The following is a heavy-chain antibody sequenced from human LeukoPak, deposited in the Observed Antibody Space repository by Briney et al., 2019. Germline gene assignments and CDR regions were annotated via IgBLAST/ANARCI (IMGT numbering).Heavy chain of an antibody. V-gene: IGHV4-39*01. CDR2: IYYSGTT. D-gene: IGHD6-19*01. J-gene: IGHJ4*02. Sequence: SETLSLTCTVSGVSISSTTYYWGRVRQPPGKGLEWIGNIYYSGTTYYNPSLRSRVTISVDTSKNQFSLNLSSVTAADTAVYYCARGFQWRDSWGQGTLVTVSS. CDR3: ARGFQWRDS. CDR1: GVSISSTTYY.